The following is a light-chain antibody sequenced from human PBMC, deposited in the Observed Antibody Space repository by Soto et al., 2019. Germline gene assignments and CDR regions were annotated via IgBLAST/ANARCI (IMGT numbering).Light chain of an antibody. Sequence: DIQMTQSPSSLAASVGDRVTITCRASQGIIDYLAWYQQKPGKAPKLLIYAASTLQSGVPSRFSGSGDGTDFNLTITSLQPEDVATSYCRKYNSAPRTFGQGTKVEIK. CDR1: QGIIDY. CDR3: RKYNSAPRT. V-gene: IGKV1-27*01. J-gene: IGKJ1*01. CDR2: AAS.